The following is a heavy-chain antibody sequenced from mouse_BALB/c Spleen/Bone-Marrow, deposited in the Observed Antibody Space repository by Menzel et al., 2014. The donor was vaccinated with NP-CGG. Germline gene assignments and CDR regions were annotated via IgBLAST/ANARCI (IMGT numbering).Heavy chain of an antibody. Sequence: EVNLVESGGGLVQPGGSRKLSCAASGFTFSGFGMHWVRQAPEKELEWVAYISSGSSTIFYADTVKGRFTISRDNPKNTLFLQMTSLRSEDTAMYYCTRGGNWEDFDYWGQGTTLTVSS. V-gene: IGHV5-17*02. J-gene: IGHJ2*01. CDR2: ISSGSSTI. CDR1: GFTFSGFG. D-gene: IGHD4-1*01. CDR3: TRGGNWEDFDY.